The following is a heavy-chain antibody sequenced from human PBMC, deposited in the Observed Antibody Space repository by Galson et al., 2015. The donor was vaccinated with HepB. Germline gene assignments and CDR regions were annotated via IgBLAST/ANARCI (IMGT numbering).Heavy chain of an antibody. CDR2: IIPIFGTA. CDR1: GGTFSSYA. J-gene: IGHJ4*02. V-gene: IGHV1-69*13. D-gene: IGHD6-13*01. Sequence: SVKVSCKASGGTFSSYAISWVRQAPGQGLEWMGGIIPIFGTANYAQKFQGRVTITADESTSTAYMELSSLRSEDTAVYYCARAMAAAGTGRYYFDYWGQGTLVTVSS. CDR3: ARAMAAAGTGRYYFDY.